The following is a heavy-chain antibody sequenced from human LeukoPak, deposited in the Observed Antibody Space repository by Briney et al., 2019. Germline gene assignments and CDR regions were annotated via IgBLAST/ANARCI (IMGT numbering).Heavy chain of an antibody. CDR2: ISYDGSNK. D-gene: IGHD3-22*01. J-gene: IGHJ4*02. V-gene: IGHV3-30*18. Sequence: PGRSLRLSCAASGFTFSSYGMHWVRQAPGKGLEWVAVISYDGSNKYYADSVKGRFTISRDNSKNTLYLQMNSLRAEDTAVYYCAKNYYDSSGYYDYFDYWGQGTLVTVSS. CDR3: AKNYYDSSGYYDYFDY. CDR1: GFTFSSYG.